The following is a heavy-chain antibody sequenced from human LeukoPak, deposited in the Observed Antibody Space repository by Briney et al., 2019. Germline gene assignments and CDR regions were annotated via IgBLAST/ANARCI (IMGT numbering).Heavy chain of an antibody. CDR1: GGTFSSYA. D-gene: IGHD3-3*01. CDR2: IIPIFGTA. Sequence: SVKVSCKASGGTFSSYAISWVRQAPGQGLEWMGGIIPIFGTANYAQKFQGRVTITADESTSTAYMELSSLRSEDTAVYYCARELRFLEWFDAFDIWGQGTMVTVSS. CDR3: ARELRFLEWFDAFDI. J-gene: IGHJ3*02. V-gene: IGHV1-69*13.